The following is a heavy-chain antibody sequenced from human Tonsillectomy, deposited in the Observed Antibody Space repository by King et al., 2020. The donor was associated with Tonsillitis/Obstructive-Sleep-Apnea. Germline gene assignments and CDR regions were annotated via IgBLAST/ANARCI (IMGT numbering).Heavy chain of an antibody. J-gene: IGHJ4*02. CDR3: ARDLSNYGSGSGGFDY. D-gene: IGHD3-10*01. CDR2: IGTAGDT. V-gene: IGHV3-13*01. Sequence: QLVQSGGGLVQPGGSLRLSCAASGFTFSSYDMHWVRQATGKGLEWVSAIGTAGDTYYPGSVKGRFTISRENAKNSLYLQMNSLRAGDTAVYYCARDLSNYGSGSGGFDYWGQGTLVTVSS. CDR1: GFTFSSYD.